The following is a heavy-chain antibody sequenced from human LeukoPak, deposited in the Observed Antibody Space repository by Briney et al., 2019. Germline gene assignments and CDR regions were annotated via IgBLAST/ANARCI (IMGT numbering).Heavy chain of an antibody. J-gene: IGHJ4*02. CDR1: GGSFSGYY. CDR3: AREAAMITFGGAIVAPDY. D-gene: IGHD3-16*02. V-gene: IGHV4-34*01. CDR2: INHSGST. Sequence: SETLSLTCAVYGGSFSGYYWSWIRQPPGKGLEWIGEINHSGSTNYNPSLKSRVTISVDTSKNQFSLKLSSVTAADTAVYYCAREAAMITFGGAIVAPDYWGQGTLVTVSS.